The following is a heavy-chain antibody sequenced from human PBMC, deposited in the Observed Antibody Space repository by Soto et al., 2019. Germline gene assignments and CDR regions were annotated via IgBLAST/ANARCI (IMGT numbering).Heavy chain of an antibody. V-gene: IGHV4-34*01. CDR3: ARLGRYCSSTSCYASGGTRTYHYVDV. J-gene: IGHJ6*03. D-gene: IGHD2-2*01. CDR1: GGSFSGYY. CDR2: INHSGST. Sequence: SETLSLTCAVYGGSFSGYYWSWIRQPPGKGLEWIGEINHSGSTNYNPSLKSRVTISVDTSKNQFSLKLSSVTAADTAVYYCARLGRYCSSTSCYASGGTRTYHYVDVWGKGTTVTVSS.